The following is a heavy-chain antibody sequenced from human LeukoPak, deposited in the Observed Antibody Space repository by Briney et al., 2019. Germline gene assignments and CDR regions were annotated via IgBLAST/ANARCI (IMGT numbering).Heavy chain of an antibody. D-gene: IGHD2-2*01. J-gene: IGHJ3*02. CDR1: GFTFSSYD. Sequence: PGGSLRLSCAASGFTFSSYDMHWVRQDKVKGLEWVSAISTAGDPYYLGSVKGRFTISRENAKNSFYLQMNSLRAGDTAVYYCAGQARPGAAEGAFDIWGQGTMVTVSS. CDR2: ISTAGDP. V-gene: IGHV3-13*05. CDR3: AGQARPGAAEGAFDI.